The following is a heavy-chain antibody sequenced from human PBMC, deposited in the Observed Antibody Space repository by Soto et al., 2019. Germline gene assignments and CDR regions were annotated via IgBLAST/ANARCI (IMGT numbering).Heavy chain of an antibody. CDR3: AKEKILLAYCSGGTCYRYFDY. CDR2: ITGSGGST. J-gene: IGHJ4*02. CDR1: GFTFSNYA. D-gene: IGHD2-15*01. V-gene: IGHV3-23*01. Sequence: GGSLRLSCAASGFTFSNYAMNWVRQAPGKGLEWVSVITGSGGSTDYADSVKGRFIISRDNSKSTLYLQMNSLRAEDTAVYFCAKEKILLAYCSGGTCYRYFDYWGQGSLVTVSS.